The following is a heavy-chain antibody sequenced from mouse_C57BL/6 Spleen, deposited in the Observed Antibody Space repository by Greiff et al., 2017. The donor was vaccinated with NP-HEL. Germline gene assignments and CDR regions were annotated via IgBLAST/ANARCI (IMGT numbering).Heavy chain of an antibody. CDR1: GFTFSDYG. Sequence: DVKLVESGGGLVKPGGSLKLSCAASGFTFSDYGMHWVRQAPEKGLEWVAYISSGSSTIYYADTVKGRFTISRDNAKNTLFLQMTSLRSEDTAMYYCARGGITTVPYAMDYWGQGTSVTVSS. J-gene: IGHJ4*01. CDR3: ARGGITTVPYAMDY. CDR2: ISSGSSTI. D-gene: IGHD1-1*01. V-gene: IGHV5-17*01.